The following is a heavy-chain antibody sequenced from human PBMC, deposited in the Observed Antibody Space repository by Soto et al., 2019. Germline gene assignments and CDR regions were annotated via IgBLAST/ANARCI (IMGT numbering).Heavy chain of an antibody. CDR3: ASSRGWDSFDY. Sequence: QVQLQESGPGLVKPSETLSLTCTVSGGSISSYYWSWIRQPPGKGLEWIASVYYSGSTNYNPSLKARAPISMGPAMNQMSLKMSCVAAADAAVNYCASSRGWDSFDYWSQGSLVMGSS. D-gene: IGHD6-19*01. CDR1: GGSISSYY. J-gene: IGHJ4*02. CDR2: VYYSGST. V-gene: IGHV4-59*01.